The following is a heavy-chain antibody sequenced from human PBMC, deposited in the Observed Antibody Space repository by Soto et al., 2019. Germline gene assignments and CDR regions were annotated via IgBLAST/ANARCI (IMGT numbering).Heavy chain of an antibody. J-gene: IGHJ6*02. CDR2: IYDSGST. CDR3: ARYAGRVDVPYYYYGIDV. V-gene: IGHV4-31*03. CDR1: GGSISSGGYY. D-gene: IGHD2-15*01. Sequence: QVQLQESGPGLVKPSQTLSLTCTVSGGSISSGGYYWSWIRKHPGKGLEWIVYIYDSGSTYYNPSLTSRVTISVDTSEYQFSMKLSSVTAADTAVYYCARYAGRVDVPYYYYGIDVWGQGTTVTVSS.